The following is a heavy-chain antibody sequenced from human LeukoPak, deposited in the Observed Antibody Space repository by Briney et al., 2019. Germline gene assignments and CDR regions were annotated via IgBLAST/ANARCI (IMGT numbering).Heavy chain of an antibody. J-gene: IGHJ4*02. CDR2: ISGSGGST. Sequence: GGSLRLSCAASGFTFSSYAMSWVRQAPGKGLEWVSAISGSGGSTYYAAPVKGRFTISRDDSKNTLYLQMNSLKTEDTAVYYCTTDYDATYYYDSNWDYWGQGTLVTVSS. CDR3: TTDYDATYYYDSNWDY. CDR1: GFTFSSYA. V-gene: IGHV3-23*01. D-gene: IGHD3-22*01.